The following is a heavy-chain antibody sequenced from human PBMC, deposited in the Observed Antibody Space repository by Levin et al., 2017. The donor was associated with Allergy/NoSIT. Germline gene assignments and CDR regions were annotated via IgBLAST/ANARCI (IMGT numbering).Heavy chain of an antibody. Sequence: LSLPCAASGFTFRNYAMHWVRQAPSKGLEWVAAISSDGSNKYYVDSMKGRFTISRDNSKSTLYLEMNSLRTEDAAVYYCARDVHFDGSGSRLDYWGQGSLVTVSS. CDR1: GFTFRNYA. J-gene: IGHJ4*02. D-gene: IGHD3-22*01. CDR2: ISSDGSNK. V-gene: IGHV3-30-3*01. CDR3: ARDVHFDGSGSRLDY.